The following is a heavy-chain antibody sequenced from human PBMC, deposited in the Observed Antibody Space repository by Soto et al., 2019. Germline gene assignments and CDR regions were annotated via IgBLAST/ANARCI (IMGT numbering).Heavy chain of an antibody. Sequence: QVQLVQSGAEVKKPGASVKVSCKASGYTFTSYGISWVRQAPGQGLEWMGWISAYNGNTHYAQKLQGRVTKTTATPTSTAYEELRSLRSDDTAVYYCAGDYPSKVVTQMFDYWGQGTLFIVSS. J-gene: IGHJ4*02. CDR1: GYTFTSYG. V-gene: IGHV1-18*01. CDR3: AGDYPSKVVTQMFDY. D-gene: IGHD2-15*01. CDR2: ISAYNGNT.